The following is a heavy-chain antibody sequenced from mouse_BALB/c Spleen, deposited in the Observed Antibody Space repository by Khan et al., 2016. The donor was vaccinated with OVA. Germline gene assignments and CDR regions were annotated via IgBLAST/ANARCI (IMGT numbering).Heavy chain of an antibody. D-gene: IGHD2-10*01. V-gene: IGHV2-6-1*01. Sequence: QMQLEESGPGLVAPSQSLSITCTISGFSLTNYGIHWVRQPPGKSLEWLVVIWSDGSTTYNSALKSRLSIIKDNSKSQVFLKMNSLQTDDSAMYYGARQPYYHYYIMDYWGQGTSVTVSS. J-gene: IGHJ4*01. CDR1: GFSLTNYG. CDR3: ARQPYYHYYIMDY. CDR2: IWSDGST.